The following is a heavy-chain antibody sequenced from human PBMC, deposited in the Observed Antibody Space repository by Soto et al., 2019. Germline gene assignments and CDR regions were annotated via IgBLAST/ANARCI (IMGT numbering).Heavy chain of an antibody. D-gene: IGHD2-15*01. J-gene: IGHJ1*01. CDR3: ARPNMWYGKCQD. CDR2: MFYSGTT. Sequence: QVQLQESGPGLVKPSETLSLTCTVSGASMIGNYWTWVRQPPGKGLEWIGNMFYSGTTNYNPSLKSRVTRSLDTSMNQFSLRLCSVTSADTAVYYCARPNMWYGKCQDWGQGTLVTVSS. V-gene: IGHV4-59*01. CDR1: GASMIGNY.